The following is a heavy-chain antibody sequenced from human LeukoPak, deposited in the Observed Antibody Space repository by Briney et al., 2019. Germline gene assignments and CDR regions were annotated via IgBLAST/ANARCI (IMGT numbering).Heavy chain of an antibody. CDR2: INWDGGST. Sequence: GGSLRLSCAASGFTFYDYTMHWVRQAPGKGLEWVSLINWDGGSTYYADSVKGRFTISRDNSKNSLYLQMNSLRSEDTALYYCAKDITTVTTGAHFDYWGQGTLFTVSS. J-gene: IGHJ4*02. CDR3: AKDITTVTTGAHFDY. V-gene: IGHV3-43*01. CDR1: GFTFYDYT. D-gene: IGHD4-17*01.